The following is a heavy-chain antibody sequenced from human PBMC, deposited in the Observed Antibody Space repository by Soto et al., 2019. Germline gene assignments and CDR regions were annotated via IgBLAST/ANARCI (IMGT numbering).Heavy chain of an antibody. CDR1: GDSMRDGNYF. D-gene: IGHD1-26*01. CDR2: IYHSGDA. V-gene: IGHV4-31*03. Sequence: QVQMQESGPGLVKPSQTLSLTCTVSGDSMRDGNYFWTWIRQHPGKGLEWMGTIYHSGDAYYNPSLKSRVTISLDTSRSPFFLRLSSVTAADTALSFCARELGGTFWGQGTLVTVSS. CDR3: ARELGGTF. J-gene: IGHJ1*01.